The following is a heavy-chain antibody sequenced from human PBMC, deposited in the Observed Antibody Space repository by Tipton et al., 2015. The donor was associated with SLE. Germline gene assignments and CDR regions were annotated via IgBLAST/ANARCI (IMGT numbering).Heavy chain of an antibody. CDR3: ARGPSSLDSTHGGAFDI. J-gene: IGHJ3*02. D-gene: IGHD3-22*01. V-gene: IGHV4-59*11. CDR2: IYYTGIT. Sequence: TLSLTCTVSGGSISSHYWSWIRQPPGKGLEWIGYIYYTGITNYNPSLKSRVTISVDTSKNQFSLKLSSVTAADTAVYYCARGPSSLDSTHGGAFDIWGQGTMVTVPS. CDR1: GGSISSHY.